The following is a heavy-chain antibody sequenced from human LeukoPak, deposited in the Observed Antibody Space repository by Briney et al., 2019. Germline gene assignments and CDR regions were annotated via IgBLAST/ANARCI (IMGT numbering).Heavy chain of an antibody. Sequence: GGSLRLSCAASGFTFNSYAMSWVRQAPGKGLEWVSTISGSSGSTYYADSVKGRFTISRDNPKNTLYLQMNSLRVEDTAVYYCAKDLGDIVLIPAGSPFDYWGQGSLVTVSS. CDR2: ISGSSGST. V-gene: IGHV3-23*01. CDR1: GFTFNSYA. J-gene: IGHJ4*02. D-gene: IGHD2-2*01. CDR3: AKDLGDIVLIPAGSPFDY.